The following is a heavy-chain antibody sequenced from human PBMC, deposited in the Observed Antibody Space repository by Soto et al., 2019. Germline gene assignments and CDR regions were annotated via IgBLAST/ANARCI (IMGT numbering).Heavy chain of an antibody. CDR2: ISSNGGST. Sequence: GGSLRLSCAASGFTFSSYAMHWVRQAPGKGLEYVSAISSNGGSTYYANSVKGRFTISRDNSKNTLYLQMGSLRAEDMAVYYCARGYCSGGSCHFDYWGQGTLVTVSS. D-gene: IGHD2-15*01. CDR3: ARGYCSGGSCHFDY. V-gene: IGHV3-64*01. CDR1: GFTFSSYA. J-gene: IGHJ4*02.